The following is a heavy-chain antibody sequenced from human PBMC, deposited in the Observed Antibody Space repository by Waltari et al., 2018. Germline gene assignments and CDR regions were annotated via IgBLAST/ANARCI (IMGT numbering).Heavy chain of an antibody. D-gene: IGHD3-16*01. Sequence: QVQLQESGPGLVKPSETLSLTCTVSGYSISSGYYWGWIRQPPGKALEWIGSIYHSGSTYYNPSLKSRVTISVDTSKNQFSLKLSSVTAADTAVYYCARGAVGGHGDYWGQGTLVTVSS. J-gene: IGHJ4*02. CDR2: IYHSGST. CDR1: GYSISSGYY. CDR3: ARGAVGGHGDY. V-gene: IGHV4-38-2*02.